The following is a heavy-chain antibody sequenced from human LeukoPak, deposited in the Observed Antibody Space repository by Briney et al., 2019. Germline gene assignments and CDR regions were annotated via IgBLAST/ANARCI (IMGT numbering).Heavy chain of an antibody. D-gene: IGHD3-3*01. J-gene: IGHJ6*03. Sequence: PGRSLRLSCAASGFTFDDYAMHWVRQAPGKGLEWVSGISWNSGSIGYADSVKGRFTISRDNAKNSLYLQMNSLRAEDTALYYCAKGRGNFWSGYSHMDVWGKGTTVTVSS. CDR1: GFTFDDYA. V-gene: IGHV3-9*01. CDR3: AKGRGNFWSGYSHMDV. CDR2: ISWNSGSI.